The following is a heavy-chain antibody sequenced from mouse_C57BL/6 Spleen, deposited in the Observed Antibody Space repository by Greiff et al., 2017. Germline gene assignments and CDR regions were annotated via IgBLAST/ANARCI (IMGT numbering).Heavy chain of an antibody. CDR3: ARDYYGKVDY. V-gene: IGHV1-54*01. Sequence: VQLQQPGAELVRPGTSVKVSCKASGYAFTNYLIEWVKQRPGQGLEWIGVINPGSGGTIYTEKFKGKATLTADKSSSTAYMQLRSLTSEESAVYFCARDYYGKVDYWGQGTTLTVSS. D-gene: IGHD2-1*01. CDR2: INPGSGGT. J-gene: IGHJ2*01. CDR1: GYAFTNYL.